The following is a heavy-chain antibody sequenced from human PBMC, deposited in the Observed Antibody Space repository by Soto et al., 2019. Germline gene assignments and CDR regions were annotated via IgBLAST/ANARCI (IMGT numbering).Heavy chain of an antibody. J-gene: IGHJ5*02. Sequence: GGSLRLSCAASGFTFSSYEMNWVRQAPGKGLEWVSYISSSGSTIYYADSVKGRFTISRDNAKNSLYLQMNSLRAEDTAVYYCARDLRVAVTGQPGAWGQGTLVTVSS. CDR2: ISSSGSTI. CDR1: GFTFSSYE. V-gene: IGHV3-48*03. CDR3: ARDLRVAVTGQPGA. D-gene: IGHD6-19*01.